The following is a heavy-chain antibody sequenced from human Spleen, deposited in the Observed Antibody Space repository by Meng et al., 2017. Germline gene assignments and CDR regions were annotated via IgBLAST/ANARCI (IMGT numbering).Heavy chain of an antibody. CDR2: IYYSGST. Sequence: VPLADAGPGLVRPSETLSLTCTVSGGSVSSGSYYWSWIRQPPGKGLEWIAYIYYSGSTKYNPSLKSRVTISVDTSKNQFSLKLTSVTAADTAVYYCARSHQDYYDSSGEIDSWGQGSLVTVSS. D-gene: IGHD3-22*01. V-gene: IGHV4-61*01. J-gene: IGHJ4*02. CDR3: ARSHQDYYDSSGEIDS. CDR1: GGSVSSGSYY.